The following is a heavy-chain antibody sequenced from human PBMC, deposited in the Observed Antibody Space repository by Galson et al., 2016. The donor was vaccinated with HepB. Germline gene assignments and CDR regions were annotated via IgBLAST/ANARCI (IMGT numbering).Heavy chain of an antibody. CDR2: INSDGIST. CDR3: ARDTGRSPQSRSFYYFGMDV. V-gene: IGHV3-74*01. CDR1: GFTFINYW. J-gene: IGHJ6*02. Sequence: SLRLSCAASGFTFINYWMHWVRQAPGKGLVWVSRINSDGISTSYADSVKGRFTISRDNTKNSLYLQMNSLRAEDTAVYYCARDTGRSPQSRSFYYFGMDVWGQGTTVTVSS. D-gene: IGHD3-10*01.